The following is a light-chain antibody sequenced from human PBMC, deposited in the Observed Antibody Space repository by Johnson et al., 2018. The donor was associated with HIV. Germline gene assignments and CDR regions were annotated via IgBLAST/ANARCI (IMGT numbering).Light chain of an antibody. CDR2: ENN. V-gene: IGLV1-51*02. CDR3: GTWDSSLSAGGV. CDR1: SSNIGNNY. J-gene: IGLJ1*01. Sequence: SVLTQPPSVSAAPGQKVTISCSGSSSNIGNNYVSWYQQLPGTAPKVLIYENNKRPSGIPDRFSGSKSGTSATLGITGLQTGDEADYYCGTWDSSLSAGGVFGTGTKVTVL.